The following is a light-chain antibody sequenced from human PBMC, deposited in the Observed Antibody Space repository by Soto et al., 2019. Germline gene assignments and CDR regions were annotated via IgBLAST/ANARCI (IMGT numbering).Light chain of an antibody. CDR2: GAS. J-gene: IGKJ1*01. CDR1: QSISSN. V-gene: IGKV3-15*01. Sequence: EIVLTHSLATLSLSVWDRVTLXSLASQSISSNLAWYQQKPGQAPRLLIYGASTRATGIPARFSGSGSGTEFTLTISSLQSEDFAVYYCQQYNNWPPWTFGQGTKVDIK. CDR3: QQYNNWPPWT.